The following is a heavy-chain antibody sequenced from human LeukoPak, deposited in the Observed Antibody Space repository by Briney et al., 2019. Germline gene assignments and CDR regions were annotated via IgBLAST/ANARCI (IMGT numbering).Heavy chain of an antibody. CDR1: GFTVSNKY. V-gene: IGHV3-53*01. CDR3: ARLGSDAFDI. J-gene: IGHJ3*02. D-gene: IGHD3-10*01. Sequence: GGSLRLSCAASGFTVSNKYMSWVRQAPGKGLEWVAVIYSGGSTYYADSVKGRFTISRDNSKNALYLQMNSLRAEDTAVYYCARLGSDAFDIWGQGTMVTVSS. CDR2: IYSGGST.